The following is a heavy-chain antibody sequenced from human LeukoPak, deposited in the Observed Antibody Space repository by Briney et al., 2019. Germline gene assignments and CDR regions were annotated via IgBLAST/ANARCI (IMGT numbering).Heavy chain of an antibody. CDR3: ARILTGYGSSYYYNGMDV. CDR1: GGSISSYY. V-gene: IGHV4-4*09. CDR2: IYTSGST. D-gene: IGHD3-9*01. Sequence: SETLSLTCTVSGGSISSYYWSWIRQPPGKGLEWIGYIYTSGSTNYNPSLKSRVTISVDTSKNQFSLKLSSVTAADTAVYYCARILTGYGSSYYYNGMDVWGQGTTVTVSS. J-gene: IGHJ6*02.